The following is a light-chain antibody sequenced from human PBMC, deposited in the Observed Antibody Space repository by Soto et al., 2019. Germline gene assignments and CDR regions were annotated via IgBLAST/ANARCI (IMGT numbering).Light chain of an antibody. V-gene: IGKV1-5*01. CDR1: QSINRW. CDR3: QQYITSPWT. CDR2: DAS. J-gene: IGKJ1*01. Sequence: DLPMTQSPSTLSASVGDRVTITCRASQSINRWLAWYQQKPGKAPNLLISDASSLESGVPSRFSGSGSGTEFTLTISSLQPDDFATYHCQQYITSPWTFGQGTEVEIK.